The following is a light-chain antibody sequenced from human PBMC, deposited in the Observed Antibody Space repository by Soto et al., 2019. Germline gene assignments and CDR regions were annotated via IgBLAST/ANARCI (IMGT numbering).Light chain of an antibody. CDR1: QSVSSN. CDR2: GAS. J-gene: IGKJ1*01. CDR3: QQYNNWPRT. Sequence: EIVMTQSPATLSVSPGERATLSCRASQSVSSNLAWYQQKPDQAPRLLIYGASTRATGIPARFSGSGSGTELTLTISSLQSEDFAVYYCQQYNNWPRTFGQGTKVEIK. V-gene: IGKV3-15*01.